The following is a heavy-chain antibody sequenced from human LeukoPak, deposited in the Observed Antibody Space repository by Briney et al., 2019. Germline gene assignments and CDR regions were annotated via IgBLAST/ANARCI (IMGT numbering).Heavy chain of an antibody. D-gene: IGHD5-12*01. Sequence: GASLKISCKGFGYSFTSYWIGWVRQLPGKGLEWMGIIYPGDSDTRYSPSFQGQVTISADKSISTAHLQWSSLKASDSAMYYCARHGRDVSGPDYWGQGTLVTVSS. CDR1: GYSFTSYW. V-gene: IGHV5-51*01. J-gene: IGHJ4*02. CDR2: IYPGDSDT. CDR3: ARHGRDVSGPDY.